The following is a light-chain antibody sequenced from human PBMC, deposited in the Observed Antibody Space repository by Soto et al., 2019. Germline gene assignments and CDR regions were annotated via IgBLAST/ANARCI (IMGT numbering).Light chain of an antibody. J-gene: IGKJ1*01. V-gene: IGKV1-5*03. CDR1: QSINSW. Sequence: DIQMTQYPSTLSASVGDRVTITCRASQSINSWLAWYQQKPGKAPKLLIYKASSLESGVPSRFSGSGSGTEFTLTISSLQPDDLATYYCQQYNSDSRTFGQGTKVDIK. CDR2: KAS. CDR3: QQYNSDSRT.